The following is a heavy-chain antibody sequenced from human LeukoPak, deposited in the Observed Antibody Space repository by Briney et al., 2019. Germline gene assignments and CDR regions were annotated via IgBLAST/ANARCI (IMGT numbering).Heavy chain of an antibody. Sequence: PGESLRLSCAAPGFPFSSYAMGWVRQAPGKGLEWVSPIRRTGGSTYDADSVKGRFTISRDNTKNTLYPQMNSLRVEDTAVYFCARGGYSSSRVYYGMDVWGQGTTVTVSS. D-gene: IGHD6-13*01. CDR2: IRRTGGST. V-gene: IGHV3-23*01. CDR3: ARGGYSSSRVYYGMDV. CDR1: GFPFSSYA. J-gene: IGHJ6*02.